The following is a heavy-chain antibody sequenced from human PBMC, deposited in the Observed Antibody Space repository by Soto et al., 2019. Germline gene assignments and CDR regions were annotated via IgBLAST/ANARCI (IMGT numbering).Heavy chain of an antibody. CDR3: AKGPPYGDYVEHMINWFDP. CDR1: GFTFSSYA. J-gene: IGHJ5*02. V-gene: IGHV3-23*01. CDR2: ISGSGGST. Sequence: PGGSLRLSCAASGFTFSSYAMSWVRQAPGKGLEWVSAISGSGGSTYYADSVKGRFTISRDNSKNTLYLQMNSLRAEDTAVYYCAKGPPYGDYVEHMINWFDPWGQGTLVTVSS. D-gene: IGHD4-17*01.